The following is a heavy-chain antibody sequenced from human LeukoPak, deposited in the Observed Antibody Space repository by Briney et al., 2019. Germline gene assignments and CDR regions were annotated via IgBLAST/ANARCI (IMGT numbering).Heavy chain of an antibody. D-gene: IGHD3-3*01. CDR2: INPNSGGT. J-gene: IGHJ4*02. CDR1: GYTFHAWY. Sequence: ASVKVSCKASGYTFHAWYIHWVRQAPGQGLEWMGWINPNSGGTKYAQKFQGRVTMTRDTSISTAYMELSRLRSDDTAVYYCARDGYDFWSGYYYFFDYWGQGTLVTVSS. CDR3: ARDGYDFWSGYYYFFDY. V-gene: IGHV1-2*02.